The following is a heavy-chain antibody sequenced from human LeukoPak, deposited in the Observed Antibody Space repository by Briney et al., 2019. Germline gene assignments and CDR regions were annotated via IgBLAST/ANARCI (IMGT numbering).Heavy chain of an antibody. V-gene: IGHV4-59*01. CDR1: GGSISSYY. CDR2: IYYSGTT. D-gene: IGHD6-13*01. CDR3: ARGVYIAAAQYGY. Sequence: TSETLSLTCTVSGGSISSYYWSWIRQPPGKGLEWVGYIYYSGTTNYNPSLKSRVTISVDTSKNQFSLKLSSVTAADTAVYYCARGVYIAAAQYGYWGQGTLVTVSS. J-gene: IGHJ4*02.